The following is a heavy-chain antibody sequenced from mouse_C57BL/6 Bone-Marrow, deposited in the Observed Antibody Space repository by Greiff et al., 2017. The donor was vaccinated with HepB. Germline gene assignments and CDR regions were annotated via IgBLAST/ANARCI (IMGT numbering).Heavy chain of an antibody. J-gene: IGHJ3*01. V-gene: IGHV1-72*01. D-gene: IGHD6-1*01. CDR2: IDPNSGDT. CDR3: ATAGCCSSRPFTY. CDR1: GYTFTSYW. Sequence: QVQLQQPGAELVKPGASVKLSCKATGYTFTSYWMRWVKQRPGRGLEWIGRIDPNSGDTKYNEKFKSKATLTVDKPSSTAYMQLSNLTSEDSAVYYSATAGCCSSRPFTYWGQGTLVTVSA.